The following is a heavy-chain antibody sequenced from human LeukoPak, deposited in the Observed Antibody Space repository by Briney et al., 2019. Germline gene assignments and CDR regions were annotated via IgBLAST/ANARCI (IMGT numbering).Heavy chain of an antibody. CDR2: VLYDGTSK. V-gene: IGHV3-30*14. CDR3: ARDSIVLAVTGTHFDY. J-gene: IGHJ4*02. D-gene: IGHD6-19*01. CDR1: GFTFSNYA. Sequence: GGSLRLSCAASGFTFSNYAMHWVRQAPGKGLEWVAFVLYDGTSKYYANSVMGRFTISRANSKNTLSLQMNSLRGDDTAVYYCARDSIVLAVTGTHFDYWGQGALVTVSS.